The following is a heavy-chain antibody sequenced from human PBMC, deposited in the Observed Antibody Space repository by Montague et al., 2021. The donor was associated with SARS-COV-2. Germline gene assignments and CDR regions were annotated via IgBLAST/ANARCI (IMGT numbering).Heavy chain of an antibody. CDR2: ISSSSTI. Sequence: SLRLSCAASGFTFSSYRMNWVRQAPGKGLEWVSFISSSSTIYYADSVKGRFTISRDNAKNSLYLQMNSLRDEDTAVYYCAIDSISTMIVVVYYDGMDVWGQGTTVTVSS. CDR3: AIDSISTMIVVVYYDGMDV. CDR1: GFTFSSYR. V-gene: IGHV3-48*02. D-gene: IGHD3-22*01. J-gene: IGHJ6*02.